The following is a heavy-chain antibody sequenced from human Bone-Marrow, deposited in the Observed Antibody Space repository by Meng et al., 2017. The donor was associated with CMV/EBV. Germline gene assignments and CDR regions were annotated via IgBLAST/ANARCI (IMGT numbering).Heavy chain of an antibody. D-gene: IGHD1-1*01. CDR2: MYPGGIT. CDR3: AKEGPYKYGLDV. Sequence: GGSLRLSCAASGFSVSGNYMNWVRQAPGKGLEWVSVMYPGGITSYADSVKGRFSISRDNSKNTLYLQMESLRSEDTAVHYCAKEGPYKYGLDVWGQGTTVTVSS. CDR1: GFSVSGNY. V-gene: IGHV3-66*02. J-gene: IGHJ6*02.